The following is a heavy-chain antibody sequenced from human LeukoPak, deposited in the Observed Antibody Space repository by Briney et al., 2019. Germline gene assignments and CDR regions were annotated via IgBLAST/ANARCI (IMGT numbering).Heavy chain of an antibody. J-gene: IGHJ4*02. Sequence: SETLSLTCTVSGGSISSYYWSWIRQPAGKGLEWIGRIYTSGSTNYNPSLKSRVTISVDTSKNQFSLKLNSVTAADTAVYYCARGKEVITMLRGLKPGYYFDYWGQGTLVTVSS. D-gene: IGHD3-10*01. V-gene: IGHV4-4*07. CDR2: IYTSGST. CDR3: ARGKEVITMLRGLKPGYYFDY. CDR1: GGSISSYY.